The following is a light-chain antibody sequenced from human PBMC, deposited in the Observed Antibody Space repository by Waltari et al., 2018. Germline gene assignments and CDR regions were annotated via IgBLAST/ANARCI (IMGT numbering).Light chain of an antibody. J-gene: IGLJ2*01. V-gene: IGLV3-10*01. Sequence: SYELTQPPSVSVSPGQTARITCSGDALPKKYAFWYQQKSGQAPVLIIYDDNKRPPGIPEGFAGSSAGTMATLTISGAQVKDETYYYCYSTDSTGNHVVCGGVTKLTVL. CDR3: YSTDSTGNHVV. CDR1: ALPKKY. CDR2: DDN.